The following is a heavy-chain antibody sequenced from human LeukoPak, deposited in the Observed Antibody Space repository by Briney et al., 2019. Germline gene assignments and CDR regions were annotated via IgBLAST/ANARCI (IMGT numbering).Heavy chain of an antibody. CDR2: VSSSSGTI. V-gene: IGHV3-48*02. Sequence: GGSLRLSCTASGFTFSSYSMNWVRQAPGKGLEWVSYVSSSSGTIYYADSVKGRFTISRDNAKNSLCLQMNSLRDEDTAVYYCLAVLQHWGQGTLVTVSS. CDR1: GFTFSSYS. CDR3: LAVLQH. J-gene: IGHJ1*01.